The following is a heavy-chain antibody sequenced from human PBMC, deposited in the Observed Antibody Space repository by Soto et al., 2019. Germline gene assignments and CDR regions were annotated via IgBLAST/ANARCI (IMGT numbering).Heavy chain of an antibody. D-gene: IGHD2-2*01. V-gene: IGHV3-30*18. CDR3: AKEGAAYCSSTSCYYNWLDP. CDR2: ISYDGSNK. Sequence: GGSLRLSCAASGFTFSSYGMHWVRQAPGKGLEWVAVISYDGSNKYYADSVKGRFTISRDNSKNTLYLQMNSLRAEDTAVYYCAKEGAAYCSSTSCYYNWLDPWGQGTLVTVSS. J-gene: IGHJ5*02. CDR1: GFTFSSYG.